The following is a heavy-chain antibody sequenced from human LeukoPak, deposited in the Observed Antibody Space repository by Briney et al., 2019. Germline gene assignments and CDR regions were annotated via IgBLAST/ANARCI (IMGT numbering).Heavy chain of an antibody. D-gene: IGHD1-1*01. V-gene: IGHV3-30*09. CDR2: ISYDGSNK. Sequence: GGSLRLSCAASGFTFSTSTMHWVRQAPGKGLEWVAVISYDGSNKFYADSVKGRFAISRDNSKDTLYLELNSLRVEDTATFYCAKGQELDDGVFDSWGQGTMVTVSS. CDR3: AKGQELDDGVFDS. CDR1: GFTFSTST. J-gene: IGHJ4*02.